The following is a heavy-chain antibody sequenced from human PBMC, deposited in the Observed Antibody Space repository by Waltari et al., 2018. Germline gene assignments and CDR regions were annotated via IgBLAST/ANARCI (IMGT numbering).Heavy chain of an antibody. J-gene: IGHJ4*02. V-gene: IGHV3-7*04. CDR3: ARLTYCSGGSCSF. CDR1: GFTFSSYW. D-gene: IGHD2-15*01. Sequence: EVQLVESGGGLVQPGGSLRLSCAASGFTFSSYWMSWVRQAPGKGLEWVANIKQDGSEKYYVDYVKGRVTISRDNAKNALYLQMNSLRAEDTAVYYCARLTYCSGGSCSFWGQGTLVTVSS. CDR2: IKQDGSEK.